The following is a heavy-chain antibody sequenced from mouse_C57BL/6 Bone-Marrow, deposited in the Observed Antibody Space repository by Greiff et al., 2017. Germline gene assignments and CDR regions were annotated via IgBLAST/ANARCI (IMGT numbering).Heavy chain of an antibody. J-gene: IGHJ3*01. Sequence: EVKLQESGAELVRPGASVKLSCTASGFNIKDDYMHWVKQRPEQGLEWIGWIDPENGDTEYASKFQGKATITADTSSNTAYLQLSSLTSEDTAVYYCTTGLLAYWGQETLVTVSA. CDR2: IDPENGDT. D-gene: IGHD3-1*01. CDR3: TTGLLAY. CDR1: GFNIKDDY. V-gene: IGHV14-4*01.